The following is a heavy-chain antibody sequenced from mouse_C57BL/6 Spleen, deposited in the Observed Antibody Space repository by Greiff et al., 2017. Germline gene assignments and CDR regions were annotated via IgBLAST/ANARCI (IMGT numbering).Heavy chain of an antibody. D-gene: IGHD1-3*01. J-gene: IGHJ3*01. Sequence: VQVVESGPGLVAPSQSLSITCTVSGFSLTSYGVDWVRQSPGKGLEWLGVIWGVGSTNYNSALKSRLSISKDNAKSQFFLKMNSLQTDDTAMYYFASGGGKGWFAYWGQGTLVTVSA. CDR3: ASGGGKGWFAY. CDR1: GFSLTSYG. CDR2: IWGVGST. V-gene: IGHV2-6*01.